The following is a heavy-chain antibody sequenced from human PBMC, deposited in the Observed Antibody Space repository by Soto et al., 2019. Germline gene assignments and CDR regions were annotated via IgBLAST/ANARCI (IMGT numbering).Heavy chain of an antibody. V-gene: IGHV1-46*01. Sequence: ASVKVSCKASGFTFSSYYMHWVRQAPGQGLEWMGIVSPSGGSTTYAQKFQGRVTLTRDTSTSTVYMELTSLRSEDTAVYYCARTYDSSGYYYSPFDYWGRG. CDR2: VSPSGGST. CDR3: ARTYDSSGYYYSPFDY. J-gene: IGHJ4*02. D-gene: IGHD3-22*01. CDR1: GFTFSSYY.